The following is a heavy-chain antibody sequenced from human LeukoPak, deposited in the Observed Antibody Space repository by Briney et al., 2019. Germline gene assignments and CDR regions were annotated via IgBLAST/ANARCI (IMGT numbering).Heavy chain of an antibody. CDR1: GFTFSSYG. J-gene: IGHJ4*02. Sequence: GGSLRLSCAASGFTFSSYGMHWVRQAPGKGLEWVAVISYDGNKEYYVDSVKGRFTISRDNSKNMLYLQMDSLRAEDTAVYHCARERATSTSTWSFDYWGQGTLVTVSS. V-gene: IGHV3-30*19. CDR2: ISYDGNKE. D-gene: IGHD2-2*01. CDR3: ARERATSTSTWSFDY.